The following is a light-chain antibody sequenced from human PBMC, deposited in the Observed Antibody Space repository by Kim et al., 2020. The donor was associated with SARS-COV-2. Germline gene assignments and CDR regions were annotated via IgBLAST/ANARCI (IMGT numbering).Light chain of an antibody. J-gene: IGLJ1*01. Sequence: APGQTARMTCGGNNIGGRSVHWDQQKPGQAPVLVIYYDSDRPSGIPERFSGSKAATTATLTISRVEAGDEADYYCQVWDTDTDDYVFGTGTKVTVL. V-gene: IGLV3-21*01. CDR3: QVWDTDTDDYV. CDR2: YDS. CDR1: NIGGRS.